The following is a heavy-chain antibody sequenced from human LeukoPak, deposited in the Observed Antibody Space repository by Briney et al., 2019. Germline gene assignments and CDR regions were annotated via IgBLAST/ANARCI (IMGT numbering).Heavy chain of an antibody. D-gene: IGHD1-20*01. V-gene: IGHV4-34*01. CDR1: GGSFSGYY. CDR2: IKHSGST. J-gene: IGHJ4*02. CDR3: ARRAIAGDYFDY. Sequence: SETLSLTCAVYGGSFSGYYWSWIRQPPGKGLEWIGEIKHSGSTNYNPSLKSRVTISVDTSKNQFSLKLSSVTAADTAVYYCARRAIAGDYFDYWGQGTLVTVSS.